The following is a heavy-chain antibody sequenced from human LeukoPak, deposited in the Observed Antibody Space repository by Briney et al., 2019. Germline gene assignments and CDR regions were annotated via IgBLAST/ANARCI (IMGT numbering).Heavy chain of an antibody. V-gene: IGHV4-30-2*01. CDR3: ARELSSVSMIVVVSPSDAFDI. CDR1: GGSISSGGYY. CDR2: IYHSGST. D-gene: IGHD3-22*01. Sequence: PSQTLSLTCTVSGGSISSGGYYWSWIRQPPGKGLEWIGYIYHSGSTYYNPSLKSRVAISVDRSKNQFSLKLSSVTAADTAVYYCARELSSVSMIVVVSPSDAFDIWGQGTMVTVSS. J-gene: IGHJ3*02.